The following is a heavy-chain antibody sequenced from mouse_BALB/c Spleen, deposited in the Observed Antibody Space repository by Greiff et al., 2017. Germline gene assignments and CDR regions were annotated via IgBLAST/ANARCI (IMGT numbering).Heavy chain of an antibody. V-gene: IGHV1-67*01. CDR3: ARDCYYGSSYGVPY. Sequence: VQLQQSGPELVRPGVSVKISCKGSGYTFTDYALHWVKQSHAKSLEWIGVISTYSGNTNYNQKFKGKATMTVDESSSTAYMELARLTSEDSAIYYCARDCYYGSSYGVPYWGQGTLVTVSA. J-gene: IGHJ3*01. D-gene: IGHD1-1*01. CDR2: ISTYSGNT. CDR1: GYTFTDYA.